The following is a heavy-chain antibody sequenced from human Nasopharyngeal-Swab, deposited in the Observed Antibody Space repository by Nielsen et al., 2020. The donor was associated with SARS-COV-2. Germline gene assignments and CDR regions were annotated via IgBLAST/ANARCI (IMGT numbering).Heavy chain of an antibody. Sequence: GESLKISCAASGFTFSDYPMYWLRQAPGQGLEWVAVITYVGRHAAYADSVRGRFTISRDNSNNTLYLQMNSLRAEDTALYYCAKIASGTSNYFDYWGQGTLVTVSS. CDR2: ITYVGRHA. CDR3: AKIASGTSNYFDY. V-gene: IGHV3-30*18. CDR1: GFTFSDYP. J-gene: IGHJ4*02. D-gene: IGHD1-1*01.